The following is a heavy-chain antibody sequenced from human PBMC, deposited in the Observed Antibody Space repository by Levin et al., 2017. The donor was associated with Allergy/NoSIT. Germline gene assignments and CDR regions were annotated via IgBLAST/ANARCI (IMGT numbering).Heavy chain of an antibody. CDR3: ARLAYDSHIDY. J-gene: IGHJ4*02. Sequence: GGSLRLSCAGSGFTFSDSYMIWLRQAPGQGLEWVSYISESGRTIFHTDSVKGRFTVSRDNAKNSLSLQMNSLRAEDTAVYYGARLAYDSHIDYWGQGMLVTVSS. CDR2: ISESGRTI. D-gene: IGHD3-22*01. V-gene: IGHV3-11*01. CDR1: GFTFSDSY.